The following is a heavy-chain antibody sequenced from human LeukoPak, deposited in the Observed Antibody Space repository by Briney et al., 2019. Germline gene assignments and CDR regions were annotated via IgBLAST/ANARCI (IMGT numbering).Heavy chain of an antibody. CDR1: GGSISSYY. V-gene: IGHV4-4*07. CDR3: ARAVYERGYYFDY. CDR2: IYTSGSA. J-gene: IGHJ4*02. Sequence: PSETLSLTCTVSGGSISSYYWSWVRQPAGKGLEWIGRIYTSGSANYNPSLKSRVTILVDTSKNQFSLKLSSVTAADTAVYYCARAVYERGYYFDYWGQGTLVTVSS. D-gene: IGHD3-3*01.